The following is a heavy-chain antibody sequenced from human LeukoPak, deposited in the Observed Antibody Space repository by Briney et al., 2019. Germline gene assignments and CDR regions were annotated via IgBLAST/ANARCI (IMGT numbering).Heavy chain of an antibody. V-gene: IGHV3-23*01. CDR3: AKEYGIAAAGAGRPFDY. CDR2: ISGSGGST. CDR1: GFTFSSYS. J-gene: IGHJ4*02. D-gene: IGHD6-13*01. Sequence: GGSLRLSCAASGFTFSSYSMNWVRQAPGKGLEWVSAISGSGGSTYYADSVKGRFTISRDNSKNTLYLQMNSLRAEDTAVYYCAKEYGIAAAGAGRPFDYWGQGTLVTVSS.